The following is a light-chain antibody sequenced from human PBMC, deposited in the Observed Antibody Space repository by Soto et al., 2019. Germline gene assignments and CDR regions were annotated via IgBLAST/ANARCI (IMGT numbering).Light chain of an antibody. CDR1: SSDVGGYSY. V-gene: IGLV2-14*03. CDR2: DVS. J-gene: IGLJ1*01. CDR3: SSYTSSSTLYV. Sequence: QSALTQPASVSGSPGQSITISCTGTSSDVGGYSYVSRYQHHPGKAPKLMIYDVSSRPSGVSNRFSGSKSGNTASLTISGLQAEDEADYYCSSYTSSSTLYVFGTGTKVTVL.